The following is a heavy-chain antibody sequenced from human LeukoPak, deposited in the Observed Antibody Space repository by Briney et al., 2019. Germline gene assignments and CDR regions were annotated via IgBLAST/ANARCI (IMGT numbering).Heavy chain of an antibody. D-gene: IGHD3-22*01. CDR2: IYYSGRT. CDR3: ARGFIHYYDSSGYFDY. V-gene: IGHV4-39*01. CDR1: GGSINSSSYY. Sequence: SETLSLTCTVSGGSINSSSYYWGWIRQPPGKGLEWIGSIYYSGRTYSNPSLKSRVTISVDTSKNQFSLKLSSVTAADTAVYYCARGFIHYYDSSGYFDYWGQGTLVTVSS. J-gene: IGHJ4*02.